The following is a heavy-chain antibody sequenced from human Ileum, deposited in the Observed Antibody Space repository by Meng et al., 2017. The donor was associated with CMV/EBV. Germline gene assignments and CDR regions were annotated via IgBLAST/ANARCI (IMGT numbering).Heavy chain of an antibody. CDR1: GFTFSDYY. CDR2: ISQTSTYI. Sequence: QGQLVEFGGDLVKPGGSLGISCAASGFTFSDYYMTWIRQAPGKAPEWLSYISQTSTYINYADSVKGRFTISRDNAKNSVYLQMNSLEPEDTAVYYCSRDPRTLDYWGQGTLVTVSS. J-gene: IGHJ4*02. CDR3: SRDPRTLDY. V-gene: IGHV3-11*05.